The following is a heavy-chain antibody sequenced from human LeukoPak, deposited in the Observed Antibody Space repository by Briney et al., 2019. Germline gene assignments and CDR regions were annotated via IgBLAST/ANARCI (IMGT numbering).Heavy chain of an antibody. Sequence: ASVKVSCKASGGTFSSYAISWVRQAPGQGLEWMGGIIPIFGTANYAQKFQGRVTITADKSTSTAYMELSSLRSEDTAVYYCARGSQLVVVTASFDYWGQGTLVTVSS. CDR1: GGTFSSYA. J-gene: IGHJ4*02. CDR3: ARGSQLVVVTASFDY. V-gene: IGHV1-69*06. CDR2: IIPIFGTA. D-gene: IGHD2-21*02.